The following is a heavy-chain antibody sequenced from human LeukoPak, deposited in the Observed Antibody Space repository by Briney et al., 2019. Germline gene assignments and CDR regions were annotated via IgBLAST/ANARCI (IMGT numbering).Heavy chain of an antibody. D-gene: IGHD2-2*01. V-gene: IGHV4-59*01. CDR1: GGSISSYY. CDR2: IYYSGST. Sequence: SETLSLTCTVSGGSISSYYWSWIRQPPGKGLEWIGYIYYSGSTNYKSSLKSRVTISVDTSKNQFSLKLSSVTAADTAVYYCAREGSTSLDYWGQGTLVTVSS. J-gene: IGHJ4*02. CDR3: AREGSTSLDY.